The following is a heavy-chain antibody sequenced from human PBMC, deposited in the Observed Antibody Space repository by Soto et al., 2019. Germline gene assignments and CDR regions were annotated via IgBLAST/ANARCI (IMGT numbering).Heavy chain of an antibody. Sequence: EVQLLESGGGLVQPGGSLRLSCAASGFTFTISAMTWVRQAPGKGLEWVSTISGSGDNTYFADSVKGRFTLSRDNSKRMVYLQMNSLRAEDTALYYCARGTGTFDYWGQGTLVTVAS. D-gene: IGHD1-1*01. V-gene: IGHV3-23*01. J-gene: IGHJ4*02. CDR3: ARGTGTFDY. CDR2: ISGSGDNT. CDR1: GFTFTISA.